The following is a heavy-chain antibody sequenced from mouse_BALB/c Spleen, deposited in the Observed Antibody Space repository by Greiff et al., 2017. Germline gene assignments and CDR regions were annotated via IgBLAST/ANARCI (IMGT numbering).Heavy chain of an antibody. D-gene: IGHD1-1*01. CDR2: IWGDGST. J-gene: IGHJ4*01. CDR1: GFSLTGYG. CDR3: ARDNHYYGSDYYAMDY. Sequence: VQVVESGPGLVAPSQSLSITCTVSGFSLTGYGVNWVRQPPGKGLEWLGMIWGDGSTDYNSALKSRLSISKDNSKSQVFLKMNSLQTDDTARYYCARDNHYYGSDYYAMDYWGQGTSVTVSS. V-gene: IGHV2-6-7*01.